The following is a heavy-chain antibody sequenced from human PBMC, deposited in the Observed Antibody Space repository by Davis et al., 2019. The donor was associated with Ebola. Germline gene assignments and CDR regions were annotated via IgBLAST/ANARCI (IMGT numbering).Heavy chain of an antibody. CDR1: GGSIISSSSY. CDR2: IYYSGIT. J-gene: IGHJ4*02. Sequence: SETLSLTCTVSGGSIISSSSYWGWIRQPPRKGLEWIGSIYYSGITYYNPSLKSRVTISVDTSKNQFSLKLRSVTAADTAVYYCARFGIFSGATSSFDYWGQGTLVTVSS. CDR3: ARFGIFSGATSSFDY. D-gene: IGHD1-26*01. V-gene: IGHV4-39*01.